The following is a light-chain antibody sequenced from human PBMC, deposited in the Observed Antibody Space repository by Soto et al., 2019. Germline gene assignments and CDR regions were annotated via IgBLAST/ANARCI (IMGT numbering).Light chain of an antibody. CDR2: AAS. V-gene: IGKV1-39*01. Sequence: DIQMTQSPSSLSASVGDRVTITCRASQSISSYLNWYQQKPGKAPKLLIYAASSLQSGVPPRFSGSGSGTEFTLTISSLQPEDFATYYCLQHHNFPLTFDQGTKVDIK. CDR3: LQHHNFPLT. J-gene: IGKJ1*01. CDR1: QSISSY.